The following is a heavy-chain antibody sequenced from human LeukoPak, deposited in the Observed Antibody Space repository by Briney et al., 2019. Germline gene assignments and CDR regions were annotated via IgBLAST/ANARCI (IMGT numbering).Heavy chain of an antibody. V-gene: IGHV3-7*01. Sequence: PGGSLRLSCAASGFTFTNNWMSSVRQAPGKGLECVGNIKQDGSEQYYLGSVKGRFTISRDNAENSLYLQLNSLRAEDTALYYCAREGTTEFDSWGQGILVTVSS. CDR1: GFTFTNNW. CDR3: AREGTTEFDS. J-gene: IGHJ4*02. CDR2: IKQDGSEQ. D-gene: IGHD1-1*01.